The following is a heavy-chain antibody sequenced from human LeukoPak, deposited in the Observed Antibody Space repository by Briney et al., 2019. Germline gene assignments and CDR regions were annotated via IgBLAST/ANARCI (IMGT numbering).Heavy chain of an antibody. CDR2: IYTSGST. J-gene: IGHJ5*02. CDR1: GGSISSYY. V-gene: IGHV4-4*07. CDR3: AREDSYGSGSYGWFDP. D-gene: IGHD3-10*01. Sequence: PSQTLSLTCTVSGGSISSYYWSWIRQPAGKGLEWIGRIYTSGSTNYNPSLKSRVTMSVDTSKNQFSLKLSSVTAADTAVYYCAREDSYGSGSYGWFDPWGQGTLVTVSS.